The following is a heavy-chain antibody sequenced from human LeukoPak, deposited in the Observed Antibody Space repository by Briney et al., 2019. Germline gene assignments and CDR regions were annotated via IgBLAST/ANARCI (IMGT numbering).Heavy chain of an antibody. Sequence: PGGSLRLSCAASGFAFSTYSMNWVRQAPGKGLDWVSYISSSGSPIYYADSVKGRFTISRDNAKNSLYLQMNSLRAEDTAVYFCATNRVGTYDRPFDIWGQGTMVTVSS. CDR3: ATNRVGTYDRPFDI. V-gene: IGHV3-48*01. CDR1: GFAFSTYS. CDR2: ISSSGSPI. D-gene: IGHD1-26*01. J-gene: IGHJ3*02.